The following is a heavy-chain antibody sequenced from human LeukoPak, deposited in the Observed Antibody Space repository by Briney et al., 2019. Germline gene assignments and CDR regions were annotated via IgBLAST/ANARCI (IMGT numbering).Heavy chain of an antibody. D-gene: IGHD3-3*01. CDR1: GFTFSSYW. CDR3: ARDASSRISVFGVVSDAFDI. J-gene: IGHJ3*02. CDR2: IKQDGSEK. V-gene: IGHV3-7*01. Sequence: PWGSLRLSCAASGFTFSSYWMSWVRQAPGKGPEWVANIKQDGSEKYYVDSVKGRFTISRDNAKNSLYLQMNSLRAEDTAVYYCARDASSRISVFGVVSDAFDIWGQGTMVTVSS.